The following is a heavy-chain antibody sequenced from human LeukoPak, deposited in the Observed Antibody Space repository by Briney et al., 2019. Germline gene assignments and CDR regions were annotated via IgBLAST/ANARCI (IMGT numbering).Heavy chain of an antibody. CDR2: IASDGTKA. D-gene: IGHD5-24*01. V-gene: IGHV3-30*18. CDR3: AKDRSQEAIYKGALDV. J-gene: IGHJ6*02. Sequence: LRLSCAASGFTFSDYYMSWIRQAPGKGLEWVAIIASDGTKAYYADSVKGRFSISRDDSKNTVDLQMNTLRTEDTAIYYCAKDRSQEAIYKGALDVWGQGTTVTVSS. CDR1: GFTFSDYY.